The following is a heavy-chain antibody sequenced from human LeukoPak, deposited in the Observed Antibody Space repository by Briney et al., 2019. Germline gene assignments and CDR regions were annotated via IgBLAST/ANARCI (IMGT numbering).Heavy chain of an antibody. V-gene: IGHV4-59*01. CDR1: GGSISSYY. CDR3: ARADYGDSYYFDY. CDR2: IYYSGST. J-gene: IGHJ4*02. Sequence: PSETLSLTCTVSGGSISSYYWSWIRQPPGKGLEWIGYIYYSGSTNYKPSLKSRVTISVDTSKNQFSLKLSSVTAADTAVYYCARADYGDSYYFDYWGQGTLVTVSS. D-gene: IGHD4-17*01.